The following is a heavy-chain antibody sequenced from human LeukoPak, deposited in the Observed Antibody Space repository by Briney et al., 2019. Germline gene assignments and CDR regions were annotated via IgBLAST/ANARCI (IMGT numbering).Heavy chain of an antibody. CDR1: GGSISSSSYY. CDR2: IYYSGST. D-gene: IGHD5-18*01. Sequence: SETPSLTCTVSGGSISSSSYYWGWICQPPGKGLEWIGSIYYSGSTYYNPSLKSRVTISVDTSKNQFSLKLSSVTAADTAVYYCARHPTHGYSYGYRYYYYGMDVWGQGTTVTVSS. J-gene: IGHJ6*02. CDR3: ARHPTHGYSYGYRYYYYGMDV. V-gene: IGHV4-39*01.